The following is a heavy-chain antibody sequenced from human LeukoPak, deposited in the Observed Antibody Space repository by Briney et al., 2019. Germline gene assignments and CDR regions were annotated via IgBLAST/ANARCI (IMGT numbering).Heavy chain of an antibody. Sequence: PGGSLRLSCAASGFTFSTYAMHWVRQAPGKGLEWVAVISHDGITKYYGDSVKGRFTISRDNPKNTLYLQMSSLRVEDTTVYYCARDMVLWSFDYWGQGTLVTVSS. J-gene: IGHJ4*02. CDR2: ISHDGITK. CDR3: ARDMVLWSFDY. CDR1: GFTFSTYA. D-gene: IGHD3-10*01. V-gene: IGHV3-30*03.